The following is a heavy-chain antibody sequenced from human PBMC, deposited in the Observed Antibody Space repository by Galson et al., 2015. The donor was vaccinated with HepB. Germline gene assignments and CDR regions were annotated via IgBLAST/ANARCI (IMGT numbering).Heavy chain of an antibody. Sequence: SLRLSCAASGFTFSSYAMSWVRQAPGKGLEWVSAISGSGGSTYYADSVKGRFTISRDNSKNTLYLQMNSLRAEDTAVYYCAKDLIPYDYAGYFDYWGQGTLVTVSS. CDR1: GFTFSSYA. J-gene: IGHJ4*02. V-gene: IGHV3-23*01. D-gene: IGHD4-17*01. CDR3: AKDLIPYDYAGYFDY. CDR2: ISGSGGST.